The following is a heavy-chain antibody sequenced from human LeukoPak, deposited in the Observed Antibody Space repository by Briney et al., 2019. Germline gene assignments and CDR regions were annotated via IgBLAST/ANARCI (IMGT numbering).Heavy chain of an antibody. Sequence: GGSLRLSCAASGFTFSTYDMHWVRQPPGKGLEWVSGIDTTGDTYYPGSVQGRFIISRDNSKNTLYLQMNSLRAEDTAVYYCAKDADYYDSSGLDYWGQGTLVTVSS. D-gene: IGHD3-22*01. J-gene: IGHJ4*02. V-gene: IGHV3-13*01. CDR1: GFTFSTYD. CDR2: IDTTGDT. CDR3: AKDADYYDSSGLDY.